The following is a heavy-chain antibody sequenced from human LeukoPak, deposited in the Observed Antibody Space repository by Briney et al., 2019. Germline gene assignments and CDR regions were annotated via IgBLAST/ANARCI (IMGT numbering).Heavy chain of an antibody. J-gene: IGHJ4*02. D-gene: IGHD5-18*01. CDR3: ARRGDSYAVFDY. CDR2: IYYSGST. Sequence: PSESLSLTCTVSGGSISSGGYYWSWIRQHPGKGLEWIGYIYYSGSTHYNPSLKSRVTISVDTSKNQFSLKLSSVTAADTAVYYCARRGDSYAVFDYWGQGTLVSVSS. V-gene: IGHV4-31*03. CDR1: GGSISSGGYY.